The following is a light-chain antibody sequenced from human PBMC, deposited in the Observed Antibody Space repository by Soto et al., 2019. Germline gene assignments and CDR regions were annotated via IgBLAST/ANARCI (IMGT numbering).Light chain of an antibody. CDR1: QSISRW. CDR2: DAS. Sequence: DIQMTQSPSTLSACVGDIVTITCRASQSISRWLAWYKKKPGKAPKILIYDASSLESGVPSRFSGRGSGKEFTLPIRSLQPEDFATYYCQQSYINKPTFGGGTKV. V-gene: IGKV1-5*01. J-gene: IGKJ4*01. CDR3: QQSYINKPT.